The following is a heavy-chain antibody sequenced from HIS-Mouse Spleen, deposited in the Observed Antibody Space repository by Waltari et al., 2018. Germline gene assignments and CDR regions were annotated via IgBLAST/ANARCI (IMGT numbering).Heavy chain of an antibody. CDR1: GYTFTGYY. J-gene: IGHJ3*02. D-gene: IGHD6-6*01. CDR2: INPNSGGT. Sequence: QVQLVQSGAEVKKPGASVKVSCKASGYTFTGYYMHRVRQAPGQGLEWMGWINPNSGGTNYAQKFQGRVTMTRDTSISTAYMELSRLRSDDTAVYYCARDKLVSYAHKDAFDIWGQGTMVTVSS. V-gene: IGHV1-2*02. CDR3: ARDKLVSYAHKDAFDI.